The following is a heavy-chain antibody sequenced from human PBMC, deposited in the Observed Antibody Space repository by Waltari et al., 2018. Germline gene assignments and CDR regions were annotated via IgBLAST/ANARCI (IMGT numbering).Heavy chain of an antibody. CDR2: SSGSGGAI. CDR1: GFTFSSYA. Sequence: EVQLLESGGGLVQPGGSLRLSCAASGFTFSSYAMSWVRQATGEGREWGASSSGSGGAIYYEDSVKGRFTIARDNSKNTLYLQMISLRAEDTAVYYCAEAGLYVRDYYYDYSMGVWGQGTTVTVSS. D-gene: IGHD3-16*01. CDR3: AEAGLYVRDYYYDYSMGV. J-gene: IGHJ6*02. V-gene: IGHV3-23*01.